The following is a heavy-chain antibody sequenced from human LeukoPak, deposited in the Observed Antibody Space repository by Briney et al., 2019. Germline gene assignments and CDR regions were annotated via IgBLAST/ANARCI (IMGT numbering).Heavy chain of an antibody. J-gene: IGHJ4*02. CDR3: ATETRIYGGTIGYFDY. CDR1: GGSISSGGYY. Sequence: SETLSLTCTVSGGSISSGGYYWSWIRQHPGKGLEGIGYIYYSGRTYYNPSLKSRVTISVDTSKNQFSLKLSSVTAADTAVYYCATETRIYGGTIGYFDYWGQGTLVTVSS. V-gene: IGHV4-31*03. CDR2: IYYSGRT. D-gene: IGHD4-23*01.